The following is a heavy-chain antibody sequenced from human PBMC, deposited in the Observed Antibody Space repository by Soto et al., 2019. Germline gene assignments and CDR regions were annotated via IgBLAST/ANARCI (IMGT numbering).Heavy chain of an antibody. V-gene: IGHV3-33*01. CDR3: ARDPDHSSSPVYYYYGMDV. CDR1: GFTFSSYG. CDR2: IWYDGSNK. J-gene: IGHJ6*02. D-gene: IGHD6-6*01. Sequence: GGSLRLSCAASGFTFSSYGMHWVRQAPGKGLEWVAVIWYDGSNKYYADSVKGRFTISRDNSKNTLYLQMNSLRAEDTAVYYCARDPDHSSSPVYYYYGMDVWGQGTTVTVSS.